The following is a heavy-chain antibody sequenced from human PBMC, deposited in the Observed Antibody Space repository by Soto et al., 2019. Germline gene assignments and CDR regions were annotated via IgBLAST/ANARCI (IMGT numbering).Heavy chain of an antibody. CDR3: ATPLDSSEPNYYYGMDV. D-gene: IGHD3-22*01. J-gene: IGHJ6*02. V-gene: IGHV3-23*01. CDR1: GFTFNSYA. CDR2: ISSSGDGT. Sequence: PGGSLRLSCAASGFTFNSYAMTWVRQAPGKGLEWVSIISSSGDGTYYVDSVKGRFTISRDNSRNTLNLQMNSLRAEDTAVYYCATPLDSSEPNYYYGMDVWGQGTTVTVSS.